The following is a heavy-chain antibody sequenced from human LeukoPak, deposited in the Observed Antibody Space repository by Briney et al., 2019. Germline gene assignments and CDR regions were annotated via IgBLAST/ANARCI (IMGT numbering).Heavy chain of an antibody. Sequence: GGSLTLSCAVSGFTFSSYWMSWVRQAPGKWLEWVANIKQDGSEKYYVDSVKGRFTVSRDNAKNSLYLQMNSLRAEDTAVYYCARVYRSSSGYCFDFWGQGTLVTVSS. CDR1: GFTFSSYW. J-gene: IGHJ4*02. CDR3: ARVYRSSSGYCFDF. CDR2: IKQDGSEK. D-gene: IGHD6-6*01. V-gene: IGHV3-7*01.